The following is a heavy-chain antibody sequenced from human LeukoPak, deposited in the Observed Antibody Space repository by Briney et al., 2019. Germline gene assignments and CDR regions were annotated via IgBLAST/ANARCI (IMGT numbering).Heavy chain of an antibody. CDR2: ISYDGSNK. V-gene: IGHV3-30*03. J-gene: IGHJ3*02. CDR3: ATTYYYDSSGYYTGAFDI. CDR1: GFTFSSYG. Sequence: PGGSLRLSCAASGFTFSSYGMHWVRQAPGKGLEWVAVISYDGSNKYYADSVKGRFTISRDNSKNTLYLQMNSLRAEDTAAYYCATTYYYDSSGYYTGAFDIWGQGTMVTVSS. D-gene: IGHD3-22*01.